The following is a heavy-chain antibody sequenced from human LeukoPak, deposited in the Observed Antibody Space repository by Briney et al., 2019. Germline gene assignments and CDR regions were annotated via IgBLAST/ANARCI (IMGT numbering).Heavy chain of an antibody. CDR1: GYTFTSYG. CDR3: ARDVPMVRGVMGTYYYYYYMDV. V-gene: IGHV1-18*01. D-gene: IGHD3-10*01. Sequence: ASVKVSCKASGYTFTSYGISWVRQAPGQGLEWMGWISAYNGNTNYAQKLQGRVTMTTDTSTSTAYMELRSLRSDDTAVYYCARDVPMVRGVMGTYYYYYYMDVWGKGTTVTVSS. CDR2: ISAYNGNT. J-gene: IGHJ6*03.